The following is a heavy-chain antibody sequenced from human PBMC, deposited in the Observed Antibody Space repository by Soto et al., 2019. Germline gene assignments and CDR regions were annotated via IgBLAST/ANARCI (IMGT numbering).Heavy chain of an antibody. V-gene: IGHV1-18*01. D-gene: IGHD2-2*01. CDR1: GYTFTSYG. J-gene: IGHJ3*02. CDR2: ISAYNGNT. Sequence: ASVKVSCKASGYTFTSYGISWVRQAPGQGLEWMGWISAYNGNTNYAQKLQGRVTMTTDTSTSTAYMELRSLRSDDTAVYYCARDSIVVVPAASGAFDIWGQGTMVTVSS. CDR3: ARDSIVVVPAASGAFDI.